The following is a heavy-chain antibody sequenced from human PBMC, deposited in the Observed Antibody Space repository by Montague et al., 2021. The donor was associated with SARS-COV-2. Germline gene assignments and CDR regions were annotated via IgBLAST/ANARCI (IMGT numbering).Heavy chain of an antibody. V-gene: IGHV4-39*01. CDR2: FYYSAST. CDR1: GGSISSSSYY. CDR3: ARLHGSGPGSDAFDI. Sequence: SETLSLTCTVSGGSISSSSYYWGWIRQPPGKGLEWIGSFYYSASTYYNPSLKSRVTISVDTSKNQFSLKLSSVTAADTAVYYCARLHGSGPGSDAFDIWGQGTMVTVSS. J-gene: IGHJ3*02. D-gene: IGHD3-10*01.